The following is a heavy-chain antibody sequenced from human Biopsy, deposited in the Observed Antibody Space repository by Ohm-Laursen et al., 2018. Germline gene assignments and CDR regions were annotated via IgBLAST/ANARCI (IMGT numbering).Heavy chain of an antibody. V-gene: IGHV3-7*01. CDR1: GFMFSASW. CDR2: INPDGSVK. CDR3: ARDER. D-gene: IGHD5-24*01. J-gene: IGHJ4*02. Sequence: SLRPSCAASGFMFSASWMSWVRQAPGKGLEWVANINPDGSVKYFADSVKGRFTISRDNAENSMYLQMSSLTVDDTAVYYCARDERWGQGTLVTVSS.